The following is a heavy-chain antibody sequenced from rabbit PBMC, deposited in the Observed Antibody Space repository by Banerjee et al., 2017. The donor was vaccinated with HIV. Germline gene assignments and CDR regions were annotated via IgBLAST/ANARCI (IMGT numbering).Heavy chain of an antibody. D-gene: IGHD2-1*01. Sequence: QSLEESGGDLVKPGASLTLTCTASGFSFSSSYYMCWVRQAPGKGLEWIACIYAGSSGSTYYASWAKGRFTISKTSSTTVTLQMTSLTAADTATYFCARDDYGDPYYFNLWGPGTLVTVS. CDR1: GFSFSSSYY. V-gene: IGHV1S40*01. J-gene: IGHJ4*01. CDR3: ARDDYGDPYYFNL. CDR2: IYAGSSGST.